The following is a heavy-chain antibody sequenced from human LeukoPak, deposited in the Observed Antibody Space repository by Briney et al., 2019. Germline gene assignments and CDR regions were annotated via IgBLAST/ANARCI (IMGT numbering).Heavy chain of an antibody. Sequence: GASVRVSCKASGYTFTSYAMNWVRQAPGQGLEWMGWINTNTGNPTYAQGFTGRFVFSLDTSVSTAYLQISSLKAEDTAVYYCARDRQQLEPDAFDIWGQGTMVTASS. D-gene: IGHD6-13*01. V-gene: IGHV7-4-1*02. CDR2: INTNTGNP. J-gene: IGHJ3*02. CDR1: GYTFTSYA. CDR3: ARDRQQLEPDAFDI.